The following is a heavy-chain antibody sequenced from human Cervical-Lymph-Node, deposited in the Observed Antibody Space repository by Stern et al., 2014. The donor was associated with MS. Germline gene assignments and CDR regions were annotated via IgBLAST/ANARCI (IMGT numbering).Heavy chain of an antibody. J-gene: IGHJ4*02. V-gene: IGHV4-59*01. Sequence: QVQQQESGPGLARPSETLSLTCTVSGGPINFYFWSWIRQTPGKGLELIGKTYYSGTPNYNPSLKSRVTISIDTSKNQFSLKLSSVTAADTAVYYCAGGTNNDLFDYWGQGTLVTVSS. CDR3: AGGTNNDLFDY. D-gene: IGHD3-3*01. CDR2: TYYSGTP. CDR1: GGPINFYF.